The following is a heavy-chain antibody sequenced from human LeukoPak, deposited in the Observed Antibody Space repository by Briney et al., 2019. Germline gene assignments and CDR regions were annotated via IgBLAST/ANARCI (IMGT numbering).Heavy chain of an antibody. CDR3: ARDLSLGAETYYFDY. J-gene: IGHJ4*02. CDR1: GFTFSSYA. Sequence: GGSLRLSCAASGFTFSSYAMSWVRQAPGKGLEWVSAISGSGGSTYYADSVKGRFTISRDNSKNTLYLQMNSLRAEDTAVYYCARDLSLGAETYYFDYWGQGTLVTVSS. V-gene: IGHV3-23*01. D-gene: IGHD1-26*01. CDR2: ISGSGGST.